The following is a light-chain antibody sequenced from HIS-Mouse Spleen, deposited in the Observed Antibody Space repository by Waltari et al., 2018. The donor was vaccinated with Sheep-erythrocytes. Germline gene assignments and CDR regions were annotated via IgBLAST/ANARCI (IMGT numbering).Light chain of an antibody. V-gene: IGLV3-25*03. CDR1: ACPKQY. CDR2: KDS. Sequence: SYDLTQPPSVSVSPGQTARITCSGDACPKQYAYWYQQKPGQAPVLVIYKDSERPSGIPERFSGSSSGTTVTLTISGVQAEDEADYYCQSADSSGTYRVFGGGTKLTVL. J-gene: IGLJ2*01. CDR3: QSADSSGTYRV.